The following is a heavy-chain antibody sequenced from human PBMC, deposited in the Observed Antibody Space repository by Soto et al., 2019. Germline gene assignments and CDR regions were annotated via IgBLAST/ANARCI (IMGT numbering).Heavy chain of an antibody. J-gene: IGHJ4*02. Sequence: EVQLVESGGGLVQSGGSLRLSCAASGFTFNSYWMHWVRQAPGKGLMWVSYISADGSYATYADSVKGRFTTSRDNAKNTLYLQVSSLSAEDTAIYYCARARPSGGNSQNFFDYWGQGTLLTVSS. D-gene: IGHD2-21*02. CDR3: ARARPSGGNSQNFFDY. V-gene: IGHV3-74*01. CDR1: GFTFNSYW. CDR2: ISADGSYA.